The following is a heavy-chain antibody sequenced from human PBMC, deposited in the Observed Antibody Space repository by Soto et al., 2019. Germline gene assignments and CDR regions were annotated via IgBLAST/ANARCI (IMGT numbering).Heavy chain of an antibody. V-gene: IGHV4-39*01. CDR3: ATGVRFLEWSSDY. Sequence: SETLSLTCTVSGGSISSSSYYWGWIRQPPGKGLEWIGSIYYSGSTYYNPSLKSRVTISVDTSKNQFSLKLSSVTAADTAVYYCATGVRFLEWSSDYWGQGTLVTVSS. D-gene: IGHD3-3*01. CDR1: GGSISSSSYY. CDR2: IYYSGST. J-gene: IGHJ4*02.